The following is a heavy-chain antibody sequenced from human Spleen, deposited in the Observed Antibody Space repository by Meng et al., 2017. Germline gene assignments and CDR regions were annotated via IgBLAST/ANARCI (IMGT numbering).Heavy chain of an antibody. CDR3: ARAYYGSGCQNS. V-gene: IGHV1-69*06. J-gene: IGHJ4*02. CDR1: GGTFSSYA. Sequence: SLKVSCKASGGTFSSYAISWVRQAPGQGLEWLGGIIPIFGTANYAQKFQGRVTITADKSTSTAYMELSSLRSEDTAVYYCARAYYGSGCQNSWGQGTLVTVSS. CDR2: IIPIFGTA. D-gene: IGHD3-10*01.